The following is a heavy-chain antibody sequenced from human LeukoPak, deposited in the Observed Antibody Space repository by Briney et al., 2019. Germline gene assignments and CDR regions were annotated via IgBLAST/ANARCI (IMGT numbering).Heavy chain of an antibody. D-gene: IGHD5-12*01. CDR3: AARQIGYPLDI. J-gene: IGHJ3*02. Sequence: SETLSLTCTLSCVSFSSYSYLWIWLPHPPGKPLESIGRILTSGSTNYNPSLRRRVTISVATSKNKFYLDMIAVTAEDTAVYHCAARQIGYPLDIWGKVTMVTVSS. V-gene: IGHV4-61*02. CDR1: CVSFSSYSYL. CDR2: ILTSGST.